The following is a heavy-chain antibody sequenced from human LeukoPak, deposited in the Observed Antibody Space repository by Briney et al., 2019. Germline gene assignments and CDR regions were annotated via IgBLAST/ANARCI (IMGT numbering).Heavy chain of an antibody. CDR3: ARDLLMGGSSGYQDY. CDR2: ISSSGSTI. V-gene: IGHV3-11*04. CDR1: GFTFSDYY. Sequence: GGSLRLSCAASGFTFSDYYMSWLRQAPGKGLEWVSYISSSGSTIYYADSVKGRFTISRDNAKNSLYLQMNSLRAEDTAVYYCARDLLMGGSSGYQDYWGQGTLVTVSS. J-gene: IGHJ4*02. D-gene: IGHD3-22*01.